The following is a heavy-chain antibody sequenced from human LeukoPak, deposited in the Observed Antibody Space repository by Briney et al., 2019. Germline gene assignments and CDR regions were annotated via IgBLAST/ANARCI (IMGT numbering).Heavy chain of an antibody. CDR2: ISSSDTTI. V-gene: IGHV3-11*01. CDR3: ASYYGSGINDY. D-gene: IGHD3-10*01. Sequence: GGSLRLSCAASGFTVSSNYMSWIRQAPGKGLEWVSYISSSDTTIYYADSVKGRFTISRDNAKNSLYLQMNSLRVEDTAVYYCASYYGSGINDYWGQGTLVTVSS. J-gene: IGHJ4*02. CDR1: GFTVSSNY.